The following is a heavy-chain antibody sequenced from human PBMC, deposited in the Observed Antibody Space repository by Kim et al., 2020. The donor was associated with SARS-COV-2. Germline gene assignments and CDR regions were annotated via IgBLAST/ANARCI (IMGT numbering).Heavy chain of an antibody. Sequence: SSPAFQGQVTISADKSINPAYLQWSSLRASDTAMYYCARRYYDSSGFEYFDYWGQGTLVTVSS. J-gene: IGHJ4*02. CDR3: ARRYYDSSGFEYFDY. V-gene: IGHV5-51*01. D-gene: IGHD3-22*01.